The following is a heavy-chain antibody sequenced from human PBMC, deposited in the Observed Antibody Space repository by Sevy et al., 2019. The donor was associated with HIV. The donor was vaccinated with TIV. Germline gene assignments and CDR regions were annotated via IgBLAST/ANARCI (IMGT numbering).Heavy chain of an antibody. CDR1: GYTVTSYD. J-gene: IGHJ6*02. V-gene: IGHV1-8*01. D-gene: IGHD6-19*01. Sequence: ASVKVSCKASGYTVTSYDINWVRQATGQGLEWMGWMNPNSGNTGYAQKFQGRVTMTRNTSISTAYMELSSLRSEDTAVYYCARGPRSGNSHYYYYYGMDVWGQGTTVTVSS. CDR3: ARGPRSGNSHYYYYYGMDV. CDR2: MNPNSGNT.